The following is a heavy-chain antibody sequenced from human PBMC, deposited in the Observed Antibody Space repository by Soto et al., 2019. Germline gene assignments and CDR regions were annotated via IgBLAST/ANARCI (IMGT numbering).Heavy chain of an antibody. Sequence: GGSLRLSCVGSGFTFSTYSINWVRQSPGKGLEWVSSISSRSDIYYADSVKGRFTISRDNAKNSVSLQMNSLRAEDTAVYYCAREYTAWPLAYGLDVWGQGTTVTAP. CDR3: AREYTAWPLAYGLDV. CDR1: GFTFSTYS. J-gene: IGHJ6*02. CDR2: ISSRSDI. V-gene: IGHV3-21*01. D-gene: IGHD2-2*02.